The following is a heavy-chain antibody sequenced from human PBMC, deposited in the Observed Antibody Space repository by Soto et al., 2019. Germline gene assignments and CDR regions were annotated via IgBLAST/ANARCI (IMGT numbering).Heavy chain of an antibody. CDR2: FDPEDGET. D-gene: IGHD1-1*01. J-gene: IGHJ4*02. CDR1: GYTLTELS. V-gene: IGHV1-24*01. CDR3: ATAFRGAWNDGLKSFDY. Sequence: ASVKVSCKVSGYTLTELSMHWVRQAPGKGLEWMGGFDPEDGETIYAQKFQGRVTMTEDTSTDTAYMELSSLRSEDTAVYYCATAFRGAWNDGLKSFDYWGQGTLVTVSS.